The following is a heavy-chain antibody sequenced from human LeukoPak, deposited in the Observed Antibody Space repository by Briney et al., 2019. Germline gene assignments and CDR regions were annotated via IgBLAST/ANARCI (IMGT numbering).Heavy chain of an antibody. CDR2: IYYSGST. V-gene: IGHV4-59*08. Sequence: AETLSLTCSVSGGSISIYYGSWIRQPPGRGLEWIGYIYYSGSTNYNPSLKRRLTISVDTSKTHFSLKLSSVTAADTAVYYCARQLDYGDWFDPWGRGTLVPVSS. CDR3: ARQLDYGDWFDP. D-gene: IGHD4-17*01. J-gene: IGHJ5*02. CDR1: GGSISIYY.